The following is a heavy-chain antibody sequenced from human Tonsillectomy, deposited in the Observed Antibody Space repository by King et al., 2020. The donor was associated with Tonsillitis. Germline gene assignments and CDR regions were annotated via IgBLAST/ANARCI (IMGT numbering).Heavy chain of an antibody. V-gene: IGHV4-59*02. CDR1: GGSVTSSY. Sequence: VQLQESGPGLVKPSETLSLTCTVSGGSVTSSYWSWIRQSPGKGLEWIGYSYYTGSNTYNPYLNSRLTISVDTSKDQISLKLSSVTAADTAVYFCARGPQGIGDLTWYFDLWGRGTLVTVSS. CDR2: SYYTGSN. J-gene: IGHJ2*01. D-gene: IGHD3-16*01. CDR3: ARGPQGIGDLTWYFDL.